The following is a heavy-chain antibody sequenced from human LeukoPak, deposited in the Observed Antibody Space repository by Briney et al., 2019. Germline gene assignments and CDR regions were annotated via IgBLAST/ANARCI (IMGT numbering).Heavy chain of an antibody. V-gene: IGHV4-59*01. Sequence: SETLSLTCTVSGGSISSYYWSRIRQPPGKGLEWIGYIYYSGSTNYNPSLKSRVTISVDTSKKQFSLKLSSVTAADTAVYYCARSSEGRYYYDSSGFSYYYYYMDVWGKGTTVTISS. J-gene: IGHJ6*03. D-gene: IGHD3-22*01. CDR3: ARSSEGRYYYDSSGFSYYYYYMDV. CDR2: IYYSGST. CDR1: GGSISSYY.